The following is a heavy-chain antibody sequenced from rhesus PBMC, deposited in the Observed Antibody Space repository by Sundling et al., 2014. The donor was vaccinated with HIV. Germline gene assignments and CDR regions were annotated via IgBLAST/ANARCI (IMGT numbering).Heavy chain of an antibody. D-gene: IGHD2-2*01. V-gene: IGHV7-114*01. J-gene: IGHJ6*01. Sequence: QIQLVQSGAEVKQPGASVKVSCKAFGYTFTNYSINWVRQAHGQRLEWMGWINTNTGNPTYGQGFKQRFTFSMDTSISMAYLQISSLKAEDTAVYYCARRGAYCISSVCYNGGLDSWGQGVVVTVSS. CDR2: INTNTGNP. CDR1: GYTFTNYS. CDR3: ARRGAYCISSVCYNGGLDS.